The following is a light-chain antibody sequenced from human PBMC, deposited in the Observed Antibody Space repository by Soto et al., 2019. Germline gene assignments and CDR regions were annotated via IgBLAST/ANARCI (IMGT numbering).Light chain of an antibody. CDR2: KAS. Sequence: DIQMTQSPSTLSASVGDRVTITCRASQSISNWLAWYQQRPGRAPQLLIHKASTLETGVPSRFSGSGSGTEFTLTLSSLQPDDFASYFGQQYDSFPLTFGGGTKVEIK. V-gene: IGKV1-5*03. CDR3: QQYDSFPLT. CDR1: QSISNW. J-gene: IGKJ4*01.